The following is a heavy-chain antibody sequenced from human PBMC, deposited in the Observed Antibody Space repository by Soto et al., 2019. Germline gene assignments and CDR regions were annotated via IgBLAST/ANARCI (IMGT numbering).Heavy chain of an antibody. V-gene: IGHV3-53*02. Sequence: EVQLVETGGGLIQPGGSLRLSCAASGFTVSSNYMSWVRQAPGKGLEWVSVIYSGGSTYYADSVKGRFTISRDNSKNTLYLQMNRLRAEDTAVYYCARDVLAAAHRGYYGMDVWGQGTTVTVSS. D-gene: IGHD6-13*01. CDR3: ARDVLAAAHRGYYGMDV. J-gene: IGHJ6*02. CDR1: GFTVSSNY. CDR2: IYSGGST.